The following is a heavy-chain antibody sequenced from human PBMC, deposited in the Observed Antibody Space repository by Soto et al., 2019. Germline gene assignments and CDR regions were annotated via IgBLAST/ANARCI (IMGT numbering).Heavy chain of an antibody. CDR1: GGSFSGYY. CDR3: ARGRDILTGYYRGYYYYGMDV. Sequence: LETLSLTCAVYGGSFSGYYWSWIRQPPGKGLEWIGEINHSGSTNYNPSLKSRVTISVDTSKNQFSLKLSSVTAADTAVYYCARGRDILTGYYRGYYYYGMDVWGQGTTVTVSS. CDR2: INHSGST. V-gene: IGHV4-34*01. J-gene: IGHJ6*02. D-gene: IGHD3-9*01.